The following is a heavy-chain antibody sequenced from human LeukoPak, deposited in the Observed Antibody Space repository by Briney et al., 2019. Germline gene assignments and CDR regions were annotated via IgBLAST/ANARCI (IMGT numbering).Heavy chain of an antibody. CDR1: GGSFSGYY. J-gene: IGHJ5*02. Sequence: PSETLSLTCAVYGGSFSGYYWSWIRQPPGKGLEWIGEINHSGSTNYNPSLKSRVTISVDTSKNQFSLKLSSVTAADTAVYYCARGGRLRYVDWLPKGVWFDPWGQGTLVTVSS. CDR3: ARGGRLRYVDWLPKGVWFDP. V-gene: IGHV4-34*01. D-gene: IGHD3-9*01. CDR2: INHSGST.